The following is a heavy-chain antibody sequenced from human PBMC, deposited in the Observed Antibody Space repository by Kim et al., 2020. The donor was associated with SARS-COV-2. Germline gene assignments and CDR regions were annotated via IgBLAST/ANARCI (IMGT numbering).Heavy chain of an antibody. CDR2: ISSNSENK. V-gene: IGHV3-9*01. CDR3: TKGFTQSKSSPCPWDS. CDR1: GFSFDDYS. D-gene: IGHD6-6*01. Sequence: GGSLRLSCAASGFSFDDYSMHWVRQVPGRGLEWVSSISSNSENKGYAESVKGRFTISRDNAKKSLFLQMDRLRAEDTAVYSCTKGFTQSKSSPCPWDSWGEGTLVSVSP. J-gene: IGHJ4*02.